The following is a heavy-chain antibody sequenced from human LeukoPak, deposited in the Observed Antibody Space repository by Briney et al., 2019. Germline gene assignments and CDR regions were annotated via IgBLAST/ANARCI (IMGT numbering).Heavy chain of an antibody. V-gene: IGHV3-48*02. CDR1: GFTFSSYS. CDR2: ISSSSSTI. J-gene: IGHJ4*02. D-gene: IGHD3-22*01. Sequence: GGSLRLSCAASGFTFSSYSMNWVRQAPGKGLEWVSYISSSSSTIYYADSVKGRFTISRDNAKNSLYLQMNSLRDEDTAVYYCAKVERYYDSSGSIDYWGQGTLVTVSS. CDR3: AKVERYYDSSGSIDY.